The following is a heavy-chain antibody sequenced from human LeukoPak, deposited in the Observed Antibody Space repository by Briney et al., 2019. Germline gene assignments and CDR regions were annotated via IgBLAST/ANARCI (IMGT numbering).Heavy chain of an antibody. CDR2: INPNSGGT. Sequence: ASVKVSCKASGYTFTGYYMHWVRQAPGRGLEWMGWINPNSGGTNYAQKFQGRVTMTRDTSISTAYMELSRLRSDDTAVYYCARVLGRGGKLDYWGQGTLVTVSS. CDR1: GYTFTGYY. CDR3: ARVLGRGGKLDY. D-gene: IGHD4-23*01. J-gene: IGHJ4*02. V-gene: IGHV1-2*02.